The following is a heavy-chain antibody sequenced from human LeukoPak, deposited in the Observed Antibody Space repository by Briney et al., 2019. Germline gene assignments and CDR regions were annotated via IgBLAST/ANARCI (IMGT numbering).Heavy chain of an antibody. Sequence: PSETLSLTCTVSGASISSNPYYWGWIRQPPGKGLEWIGNIYYNGNTYYKPSLKSRVTISVDTSKNQFSLKLSSVTAADTAVYYCASLTTAEAFDIWGQGTMVTVSS. CDR2: IYYNGNT. CDR3: ASLTTAEAFDI. D-gene: IGHD3-22*01. J-gene: IGHJ3*02. CDR1: GASISSNPYY. V-gene: IGHV4-39*07.